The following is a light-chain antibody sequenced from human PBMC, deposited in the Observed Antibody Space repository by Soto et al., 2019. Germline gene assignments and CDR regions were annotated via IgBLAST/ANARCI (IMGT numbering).Light chain of an antibody. CDR1: SSDVGTYNY. Sequence: QSVLIQPRSVSGSPGQSVTISCTGTSSDVGTYNYVSWYRPHPGKAPKLMLSDVSKRPSGVPDRFSGSKSDTTASLTISGLQAEDEGDYYCCSYAGGYIFVFGTGTKVTVL. V-gene: IGLV2-11*01. CDR3: CSYAGGYIFV. CDR2: DVS. J-gene: IGLJ1*01.